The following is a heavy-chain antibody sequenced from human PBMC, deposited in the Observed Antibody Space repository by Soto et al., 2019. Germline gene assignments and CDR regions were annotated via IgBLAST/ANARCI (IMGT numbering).Heavy chain of an antibody. J-gene: IGHJ4*02. V-gene: IGHV1-3*01. D-gene: IGHD2-15*01. CDR2: INAGNGNT. Sequence: GASVKVSCKASGYTFTSYAMHWVRQAPGQGLEWMGWINAGNGNTIYPQKFQGRVTITRDTSASTAYMELSSLRSEDTAVYYCARTYSPPFDNWGQGTLVTVSS. CDR1: GYTFTSYA. CDR3: ARTYSPPFDN.